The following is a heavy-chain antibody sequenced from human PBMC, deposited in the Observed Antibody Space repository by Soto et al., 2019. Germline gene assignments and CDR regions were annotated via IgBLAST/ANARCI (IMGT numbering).Heavy chain of an antibody. V-gene: IGHV1-2*04. D-gene: IGHD5-12*01. CDR1: GYTFTGYY. CDR2: INPNSGGT. CDR3: ARSSYSGYEFDY. J-gene: IGHJ4*02. Sequence: QVQLVQSGAEVKKPGASVKVSCKASGYTFTGYYMHWVRQAPGQGLEWMGWINPNSGGTNYAQKFQGWVTMTRDTSISTAYMDLRRLRSDDTDVYYCARSSYSGYEFDYWGQGTLVTVSS.